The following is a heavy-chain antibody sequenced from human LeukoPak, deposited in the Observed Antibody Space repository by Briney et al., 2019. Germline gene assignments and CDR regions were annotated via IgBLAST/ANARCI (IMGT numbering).Heavy chain of an antibody. CDR1: GFTFSSYA. Sequence: GGSLRLSCAASGFTFSSYAMSWVRQAPGKGLEWVSAVSGSGGSTYYADSVKGRFTISRDNSKYTLYLQMNSLRAEDTAVYYCAKDKSTVVVNYFDYWGQGTLVTVSS. V-gene: IGHV3-23*01. D-gene: IGHD3-22*01. J-gene: IGHJ4*02. CDR3: AKDKSTVVVNYFDY. CDR2: VSGSGGST.